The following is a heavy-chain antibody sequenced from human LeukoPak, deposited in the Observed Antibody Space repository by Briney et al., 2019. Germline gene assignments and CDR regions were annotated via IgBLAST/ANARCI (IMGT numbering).Heavy chain of an antibody. V-gene: IGHV3-23*01. Sequence: GGPLRLSCAASGFTFSSYAMSWVRQAPGKGLEWVSAISGSGGSTYYADSVKGRFTISRDNSKNTLYLQMNSLRAEDTALYYCAIREMYSSGWCLGYWGQGTLVTVSS. CDR1: GFTFSSYA. D-gene: IGHD6-19*01. CDR2: ISGSGGST. CDR3: AIREMYSSGWCLGY. J-gene: IGHJ4*02.